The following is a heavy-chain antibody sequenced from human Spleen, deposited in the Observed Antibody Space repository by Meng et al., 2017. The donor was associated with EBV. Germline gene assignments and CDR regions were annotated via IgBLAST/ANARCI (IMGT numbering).Heavy chain of an antibody. CDR3: ARGLFCSGGSCYSGGANWFDP. Sequence: QVQLRQWGEGSMKPSETLALTCAVYGGSFSGYYWSWIRQHPGKGLEWIGEINHSGSTNYNPSLKSRVTISVDTSKNQFALKLSSVTAADTAVYYCARGLFCSGGSCYSGGANWFDPWGQGTLVTVSS. D-gene: IGHD2-15*01. V-gene: IGHV4-34*01. J-gene: IGHJ5*02. CDR2: INHSGST. CDR1: GGSFSGYY.